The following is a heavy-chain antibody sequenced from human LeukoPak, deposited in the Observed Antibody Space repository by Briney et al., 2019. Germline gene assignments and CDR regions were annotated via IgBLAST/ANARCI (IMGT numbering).Heavy chain of an antibody. V-gene: IGHV4-39*01. D-gene: IGHD1-26*01. Sequence: SETLSLTCTVSGVSIRSSSFYWGWIRQPPGKGLEWIGSIYYSGSTYYRPSLKSRVTMSVDTSKNQFSLRLSSVTAADTAVYYCARGLRWDLAISGTSTFDYWGQGSLVTVSS. CDR1: GVSIRSSSFY. CDR3: ARGLRWDLAISGTSTFDY. CDR2: IYYSGST. J-gene: IGHJ4*02.